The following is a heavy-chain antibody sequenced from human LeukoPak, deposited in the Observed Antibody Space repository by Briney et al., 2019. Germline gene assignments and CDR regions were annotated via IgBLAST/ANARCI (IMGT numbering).Heavy chain of an antibody. V-gene: IGHV3-48*04. Sequence: GGSLRLSCAASGFTFSSYSMNWVRQAPGKGLEWVSYISSSSSTIYYADSVKGRFTISRDNAKNSLYLQMNSLRAEDTAVYYCAKTLAAAGFDAFDIWGQGTMVTVSS. CDR3: AKTLAAAGFDAFDI. D-gene: IGHD6-13*01. J-gene: IGHJ3*02. CDR2: ISSSSSTI. CDR1: GFTFSSYS.